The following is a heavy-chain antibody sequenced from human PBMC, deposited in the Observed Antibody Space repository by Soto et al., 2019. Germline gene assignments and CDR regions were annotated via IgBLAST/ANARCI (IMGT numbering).Heavy chain of an antibody. V-gene: IGHV3-48*03. Sequence: EVQLVESGGGLVEPGGSLRLSCAASGFTFSNYEMNWVRQAPGKGLEWVSYVSSSGSTTYYADSVKGRFTISRDNAKNSLYLQMNSLRVEDMALYYCARGGVTMHAYDAFDVWGQGTMVTVSS. J-gene: IGHJ3*01. CDR1: GFTFSNYE. CDR2: VSSSGSTT. CDR3: ARGGVTMHAYDAFDV. D-gene: IGHD3-10*01.